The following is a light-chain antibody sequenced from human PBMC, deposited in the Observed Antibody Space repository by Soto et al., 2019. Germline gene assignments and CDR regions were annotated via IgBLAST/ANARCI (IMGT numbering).Light chain of an antibody. CDR2: GAS. CDR3: QHFGGTTFT. Sequence: EIVLTQSPGTLSLSPGEGATLSCRASQSVSSSYIAWYQQRPGQTPSLLIYGASTRATGIPDRFSGSGSGTHFTLTISRLEPGDCAVYYCQHFGGTTFTFGQVTRLEI. V-gene: IGKV3-20*01. J-gene: IGKJ5*01. CDR1: QSVSSSY.